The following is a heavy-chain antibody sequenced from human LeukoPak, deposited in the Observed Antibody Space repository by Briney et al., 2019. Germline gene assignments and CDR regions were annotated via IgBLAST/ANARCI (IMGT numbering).Heavy chain of an antibody. D-gene: IGHD3-10*01. J-gene: IGHJ4*01. Sequence: SETLSLTCAVYGGSFSGYYWSWVRQPLGKGLEWIGEINHSGSTNYNPSLKSRVTISVDTSKNQFSLKVSSVTAADTAVYYCASRVYGLGSFNYWGQGTLVTVSS. CDR2: INHSGST. V-gene: IGHV4-34*01. CDR1: GGSFSGYY. CDR3: ASRVYGLGSFNY.